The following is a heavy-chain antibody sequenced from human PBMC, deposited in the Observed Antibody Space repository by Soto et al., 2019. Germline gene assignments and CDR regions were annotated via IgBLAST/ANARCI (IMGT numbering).Heavy chain of an antibody. D-gene: IGHD3-10*01. V-gene: IGHV4-4*02. CDR3: ARGAPRGIIHDFDS. CDR2: IYHSGST. CDR1: GGSISSSNW. J-gene: IGHJ4*02. Sequence: PSETLSLTCAVSGGSISSSNWWSWVRQPPGKGLEWIGEIYHSGSTNYNPSLKSRVTISVDKSKNQFSLKLSSVTAADTAVYYCARGAPRGIIHDFDSWGQGSLVNVSS.